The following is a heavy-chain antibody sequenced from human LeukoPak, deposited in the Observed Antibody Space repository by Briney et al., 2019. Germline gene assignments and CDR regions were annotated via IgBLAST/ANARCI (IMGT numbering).Heavy chain of an antibody. J-gene: IGHJ4*02. Sequence: SETLSLTCAVYGGSFSGYSWNWIRQPPVKGLEWIGEINHSGGTNYNPSLKSWVTISVDTSKKQFSLKLSSVTAADTAVYYCARGVDCYGVWGQGTLVTVSS. CDR2: INHSGGT. D-gene: IGHD2-21*01. V-gene: IGHV4-34*01. CDR1: GGSFSGYS. CDR3: ARGVDCYGV.